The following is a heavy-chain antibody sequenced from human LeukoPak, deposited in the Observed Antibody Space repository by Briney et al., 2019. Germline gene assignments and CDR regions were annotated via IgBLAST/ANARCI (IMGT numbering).Heavy chain of an antibody. D-gene: IGHD3-16*01. CDR1: GYTFTSYD. CDR3: ARGRTAPYIYYMDV. Sequence: GASVKVSCKASGYTFTSYDISWVRQAPGQGLEWMGWISVYNGNTKYAQKLQGRVTMTTETSTNTAYMELRSLRSDDTAVYYCARGRTAPYIYYMDVWGKGTTVTVSS. CDR2: ISVYNGNT. V-gene: IGHV1-18*01. J-gene: IGHJ6*03.